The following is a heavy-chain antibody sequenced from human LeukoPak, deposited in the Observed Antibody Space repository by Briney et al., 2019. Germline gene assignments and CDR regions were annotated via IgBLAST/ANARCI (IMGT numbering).Heavy chain of an antibody. CDR2: IRYDGSNK. J-gene: IGHJ4*02. D-gene: IGHD3-22*01. CDR1: GFTFSSYG. CDR3: AKDADYDRSGYLDY. Sequence: GGSLRLSCAASGFTFSSYGMHWVRQAPGKGLEWVAFIRYDGSNKYYADSVKGRFTNSRDNSKNSLYLQMNSLRAEDTAVYYCAKDADYDRSGYLDYWGQGTLVTVSS. V-gene: IGHV3-30*02.